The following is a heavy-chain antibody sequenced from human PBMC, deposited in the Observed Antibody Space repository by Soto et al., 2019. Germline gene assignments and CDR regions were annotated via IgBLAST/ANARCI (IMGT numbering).Heavy chain of an antibody. D-gene: IGHD2-15*01. CDR1: GYTFTNYG. CDR2: INAYNGNA. CDR3: ARVLSLLVTEVDYFDY. J-gene: IGHJ4*02. Sequence: QVQLVQSGGEVMQPGASVKVSCKASGYTFTNYGISWVRQAPGQGLEWMGWINAYNGNANFAQRLQGRVTMTTDTSTSTAYMELRSLRSDDTAVYYCARVLSLLVTEVDYFDYWGQGTLVTVSS. V-gene: IGHV1-18*01.